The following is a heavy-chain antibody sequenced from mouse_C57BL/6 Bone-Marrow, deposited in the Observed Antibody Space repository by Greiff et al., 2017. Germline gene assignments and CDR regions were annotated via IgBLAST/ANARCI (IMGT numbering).Heavy chain of an antibody. D-gene: IGHD2-3*01. CDR1: GFTFTDYY. CDR3: ARLDDGYYQSYWYFDV. J-gene: IGHJ1*03. V-gene: IGHV7-3*01. Sequence: EVQLVESGGGLVQPGGSLSLSCAASGFTFTDYYMSWVRQPPGKALEWLGFIRNKANGYTTEYSVSVKGRFTISRDNSQSILYLQMNALRAEDRATYYCARLDDGYYQSYWYFDVWGTGTTVTVSS. CDR2: IRNKANGYTT.